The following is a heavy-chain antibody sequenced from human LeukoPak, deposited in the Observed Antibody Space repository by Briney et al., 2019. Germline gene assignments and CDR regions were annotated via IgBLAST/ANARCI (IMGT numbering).Heavy chain of an antibody. Sequence: GGSLRLSCAASGFTFSSYWMHWVRQAPGKGLVWVSRINSDGSSTSYADSVKGRFTISRDNAKNTLYLQMNSLRAEDTAVYYCARDPYHYGSGSYGDYWGQGTLVTVSS. CDR2: INSDGSST. CDR1: GFTFSSYW. J-gene: IGHJ4*02. D-gene: IGHD3-10*01. V-gene: IGHV3-74*01. CDR3: ARDPYHYGSGSYGDY.